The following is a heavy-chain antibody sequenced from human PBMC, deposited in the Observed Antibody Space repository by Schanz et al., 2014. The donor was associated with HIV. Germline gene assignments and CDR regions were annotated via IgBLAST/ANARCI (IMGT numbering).Heavy chain of an antibody. J-gene: IGHJ6*02. CDR3: TRGRFLERGGMDV. CDR2: ISYDGTNK. V-gene: IGHV3-30*03. Sequence: QVQLGQSGGGVVQPGRSLRLSCAASGFSFDNYGMHWVRQAPGKGLEWVAVISYDGTNKVYADSVKGRFMISRDNSNNTLYLQMNSLRAEDTAVYFCTRGRFLERGGMDVWGQGTAVTVSS. D-gene: IGHD3-3*01. CDR1: GFSFDNYG.